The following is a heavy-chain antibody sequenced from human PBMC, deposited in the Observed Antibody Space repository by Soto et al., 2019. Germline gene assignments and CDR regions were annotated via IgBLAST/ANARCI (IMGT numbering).Heavy chain of an antibody. Sequence: PGGSLRLSCAASGFTFSSNARHWVRKAPGKGLEWVAVISYDGSNKYYADSVKGRFTISRDNSKNTLYLQMNSLRAGDTAVYYCARDLGDGYNPNYFDYWGQGTLVTVSS. J-gene: IGHJ4*02. D-gene: IGHD5-12*01. CDR1: GFTFSSNA. CDR2: ISYDGSNK. CDR3: ARDLGDGYNPNYFDY. V-gene: IGHV3-30-3*01.